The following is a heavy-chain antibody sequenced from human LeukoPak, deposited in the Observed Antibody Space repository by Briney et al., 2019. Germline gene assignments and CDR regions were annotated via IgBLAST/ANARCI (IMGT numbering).Heavy chain of an antibody. J-gene: IGHJ4*02. D-gene: IGHD4/OR15-4a*01. V-gene: IGHV3-23*01. CDR2: ISGSGGST. CDR3: ARRAGAYSHPYDY. CDR1: GFTLSSYA. Sequence: PGGSLRLSCAASGFTLSSYAMSWVRQAPGKGLEWVSAISGSGGSTYYADSVKGRFTISRDNSKNTLYLQMNSLRAEDTAVYDCARRAGAYSHPYDYWGQGTLVTVSS.